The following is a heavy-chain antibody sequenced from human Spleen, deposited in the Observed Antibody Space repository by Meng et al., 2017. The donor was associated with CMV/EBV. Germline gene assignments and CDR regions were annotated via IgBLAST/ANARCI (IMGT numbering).Heavy chain of an antibody. Sequence: ASVKVSCKASGHTFVTYGITWVRQAPGQGLEWMGWINTYNGDTNYAQKFQGRVTMTTDIFPNTAYLELRSLRSGDTAVYYCATIGDSWRLDFWARGTLVTVSS. CDR3: ATIGDSWRLDF. J-gene: IGHJ4*02. CDR2: INTYNGDT. CDR1: GHTFVTYG. V-gene: IGHV1-18*01. D-gene: IGHD2-15*01.